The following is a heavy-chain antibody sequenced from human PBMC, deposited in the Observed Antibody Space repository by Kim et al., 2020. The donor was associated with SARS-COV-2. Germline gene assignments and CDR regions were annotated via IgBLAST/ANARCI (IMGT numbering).Heavy chain of an antibody. V-gene: IGHV1-8*01. CDR1: GYTFTSYD. Sequence: ASVKVSCKASGYTFTSYDINWVRQATGQGLEWMGWMNPNSGNTGYAQKFQGRVTMTRNTSISTAYMELSSLRSEDTAVYYCARGRTPPSWYNWNDFYYYYGMDVWGQGTTVTVSS. D-gene: IGHD1-1*01. CDR3: ARGRTPPSWYNWNDFYYYYGMDV. J-gene: IGHJ6*02. CDR2: MNPNSGNT.